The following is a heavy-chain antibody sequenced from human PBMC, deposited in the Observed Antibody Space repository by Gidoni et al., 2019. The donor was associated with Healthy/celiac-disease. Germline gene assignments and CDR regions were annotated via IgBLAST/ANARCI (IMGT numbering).Heavy chain of an antibody. V-gene: IGHV3-21*01. D-gene: IGHD2-2*01. CDR3: ARDLEGFDIVVVPASLDYYYYYGMDV. Sequence: EVQRVESGGGVVKAGGTRRLAGAASGVNFRSESMKWVRQAPGKWLEWVSSISSSSSYIYYADSVKVLFTISRDNAKNSLYLQMNSLRAEDTAVYYCARDLEGFDIVVVPASLDYYYYYGMDVWGQGTTVTVSS. CDR2: ISSSSSYI. J-gene: IGHJ6*02. CDR1: GVNFRSES.